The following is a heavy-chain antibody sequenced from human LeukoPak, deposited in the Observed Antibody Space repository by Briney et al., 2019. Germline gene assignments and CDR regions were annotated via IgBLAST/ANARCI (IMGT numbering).Heavy chain of an antibody. CDR1: AFTFRSYA. CDR3: AKPKDNSLSCFDY. CDR2: ISGSGSST. D-gene: IGHD1-20*01. V-gene: IGHV3-23*01. Sequence: SGGSLRLSCAASAFTFRSYAMSWVPQAGGKGLEWVSAISGSGSSTYHADSVKGRFTISRDNSKNTLYLQMSSLRAEDTAVYYCAKPKDNSLSCFDYWGEGTLVTVSS. J-gene: IGHJ4*02.